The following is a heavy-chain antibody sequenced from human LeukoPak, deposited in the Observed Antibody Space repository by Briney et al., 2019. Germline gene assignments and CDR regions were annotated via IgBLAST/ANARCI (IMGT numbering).Heavy chain of an antibody. CDR3: ARGGIAARGYVDY. D-gene: IGHD6-6*01. CDR1: GGSFSGYY. Sequence: SETLSLTCAVYGGSFSGYYWSWIRQPPGKGLEWIGEINHSGSTNYNPSLKSRVTISVDTSKNQFSLKLSSVTAADTAVYYCARGGIAARGYVDYWGQGPWVTVS. CDR2: INHSGST. V-gene: IGHV4-34*01. J-gene: IGHJ4*02.